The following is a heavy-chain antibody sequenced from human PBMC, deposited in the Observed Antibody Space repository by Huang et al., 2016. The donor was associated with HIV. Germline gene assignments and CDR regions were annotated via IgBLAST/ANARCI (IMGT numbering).Heavy chain of an antibody. CDR3: ARDRRLPIVPSDY. D-gene: IGHD5-12*01. J-gene: IGHJ4*02. CDR1: GDSITNHY. V-gene: IGHV4-59*11. CDR2: VHHRGGT. Sequence: QVQLQESGPGLVKPSETLSLPCTVSGDSITNHYWDWMRQPPGKGLEWIGSVHHRGGTNYNPPLKRRVTISVDTSRNKFSLRLSSVTAADTAVYYCARDRRLPIVPSDYWGRGTLVTVSS.